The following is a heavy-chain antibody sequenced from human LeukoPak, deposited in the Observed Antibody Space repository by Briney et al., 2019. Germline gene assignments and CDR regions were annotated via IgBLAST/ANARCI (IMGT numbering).Heavy chain of an antibody. J-gene: IGHJ3*02. Sequence: GGSLRLSCAASGFTFSSYAMHWVRQAPGKGLEWVAVISYDGSNKYYADSVKGRFTISRDNSKNTLYLQMNSLRAEDTAVYYCARELVTTHTAILDIWGQGTMVTVSS. CDR1: GFTFSSYA. V-gene: IGHV3-30-3*01. D-gene: IGHD4-17*01. CDR3: ARELVTTHTAILDI. CDR2: ISYDGSNK.